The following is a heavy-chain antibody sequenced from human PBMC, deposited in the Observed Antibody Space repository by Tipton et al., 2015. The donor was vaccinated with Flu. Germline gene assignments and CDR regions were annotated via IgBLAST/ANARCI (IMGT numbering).Heavy chain of an antibody. CDR2: INHSGST. V-gene: IGHV4-34*01. CDR1: GGSFSGYY. D-gene: IGHD4-23*01. CDR3: ARGVKAGTTVVAN. J-gene: IGHJ4*02. Sequence: GLVKPSETLSLTCAVYGGSFSGYYWSWIRQPPGKGLEWIGEINHSGSTNYNPSLKSRVTISVDTSKNQFSLKLSSVTAADTAVYYWARGVKAGTTVVANWGQGTLVTVSS.